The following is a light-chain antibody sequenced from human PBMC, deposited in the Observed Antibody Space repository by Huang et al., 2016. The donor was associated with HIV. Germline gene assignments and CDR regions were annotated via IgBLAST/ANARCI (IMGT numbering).Light chain of an antibody. J-gene: IGKJ2*01. CDR1: QTISSNY. Sequence: EVVLTQSPGTLSLSPGERATLSCRASQTISSNYFAWYQQKPGQAPRLLIYGTANRATGIPDRCSGSGSGTDCTLTIIRLEPEDFAVYYCQQYGNSPPYTFGQGTTLDIK. CDR3: QQYGNSPPYT. V-gene: IGKV3-20*01. CDR2: GTA.